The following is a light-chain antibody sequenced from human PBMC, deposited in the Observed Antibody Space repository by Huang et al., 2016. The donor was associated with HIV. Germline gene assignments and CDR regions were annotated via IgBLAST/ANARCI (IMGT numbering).Light chain of an antibody. CDR1: QGLLHSDGKTY. V-gene: IGKV2-29*02. J-gene: IGKJ1*01. CDR2: EVS. Sequence: DIVMTQTPLSLSVTPGQPASISCKSSQGLLHSDGKTYLYWYLQKPGHSPQLRIYEVSGRFSGVPDRFSGSGSGTDFTLKISRVEAEDVGVYYCMQGIHSWTFGQGTKVEIK. CDR3: MQGIHSWT.